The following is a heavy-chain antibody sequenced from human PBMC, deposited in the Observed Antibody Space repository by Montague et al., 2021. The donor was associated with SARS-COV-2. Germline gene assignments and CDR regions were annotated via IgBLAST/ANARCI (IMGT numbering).Heavy chain of an antibody. CDR3: ARDSHYYDSSGHFDY. J-gene: IGHJ4*02. CDR2: IYYSGST. CDR1: GGSISSYY. V-gene: IGHV4-59*13. Sequence: SETLSLTCTVSGGSISSYYWSWIRQPPGKGLEWIGYIYYSGSTNYNPSLKSRVTISVDTSKNQFSLKLSSVTAAATAVYYCARDSHYYDSSGHFDYWGQGNLVSVSS. D-gene: IGHD3-22*01.